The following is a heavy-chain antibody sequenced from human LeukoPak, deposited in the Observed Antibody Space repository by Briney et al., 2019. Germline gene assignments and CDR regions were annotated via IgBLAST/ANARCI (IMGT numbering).Heavy chain of an antibody. CDR2: ISHDGSNK. Sequence: PGRSLRLSCVVSAFTFSGYSMHWVRQAPGKGLEWVAFISHDGSNKYCADSLKGRFTISRDNSKNTLFLQMNSQRPEDTAVYYCARVGYDYNWYDAFDIWGQGTMVTVSS. CDR3: ARVGYDYNWYDAFDI. CDR1: AFTFSGYS. D-gene: IGHD1-1*01. V-gene: IGHV3-30*04. J-gene: IGHJ3*02.